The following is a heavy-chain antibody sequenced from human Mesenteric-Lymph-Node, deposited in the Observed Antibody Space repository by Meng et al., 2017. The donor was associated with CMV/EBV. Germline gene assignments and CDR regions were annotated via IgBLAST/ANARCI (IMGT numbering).Heavy chain of an antibody. J-gene: IGHJ4*02. D-gene: IGHD2-21*02. V-gene: IGHV3-11*04. CDR2: ISSGGITI. CDR1: GFTFSDYY. Sequence: GESLKISCAASGFTFSDYYMTWIRQAPGKGLEWLSYISSGGITIYYADSVKGRFTISRDNAKNSLYLQMNSLRAEDTAVYYCASAPYCSADTCLDYWGQGTLVTVSS. CDR3: ASAPYCSADTCLDY.